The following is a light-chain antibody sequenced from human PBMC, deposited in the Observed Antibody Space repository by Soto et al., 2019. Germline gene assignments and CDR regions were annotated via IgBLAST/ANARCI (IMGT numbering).Light chain of an antibody. CDR2: SNN. CDR3: AAWDDSLNGPV. Sequence: QSVLTQPPSVSGAPGQRVTISCTGSSSNLGSGFDVQWYQQLPGTAPKLLIYSNNQRPSGVPDRFSGSKSGTSAFLAISGLQSEDEADYYCAAWDDSLNGPVFGGGTKLTVL. J-gene: IGLJ3*02. CDR1: SSNLGSGFD. V-gene: IGLV1-44*01.